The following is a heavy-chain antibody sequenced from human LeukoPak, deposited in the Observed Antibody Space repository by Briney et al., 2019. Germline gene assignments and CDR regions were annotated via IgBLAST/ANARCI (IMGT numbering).Heavy chain of an antibody. J-gene: IGHJ6*02. CDR3: VRDVSRRIGMDV. D-gene: IGHD2-15*01. Sequence: GGSLRLSWAASGFIFNSYTMNWVRQAPGKGLEWVATISPVSTYIWYRDSVKGRSTISRDNVKNSLYLQIDSLRAEDTAVYYCVRDVSRRIGMDVWGQGTTVTVSS. CDR1: GFIFNSYT. CDR2: ISPVSTYI. V-gene: IGHV3-21*01.